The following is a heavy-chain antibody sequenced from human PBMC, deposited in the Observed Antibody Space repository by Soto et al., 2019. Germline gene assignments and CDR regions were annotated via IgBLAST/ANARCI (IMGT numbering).Heavy chain of an antibody. CDR1: GYTFTSYY. V-gene: IGHV1-46*01. Sequence: ASVKVSCKASGYTFTSYYMHWVRQAPGQGLEWMGIINPSGGSTSYAQKFQGRVTMTRDTSTSTVYMELSSLRSEDTAVYYCASGLRGHDYSYYYYYGMDVWGQGTTVTVSS. CDR3: ASGLRGHDYSYYYYYGMDV. D-gene: IGHD2-15*01. CDR2: INPSGGST. J-gene: IGHJ6*02.